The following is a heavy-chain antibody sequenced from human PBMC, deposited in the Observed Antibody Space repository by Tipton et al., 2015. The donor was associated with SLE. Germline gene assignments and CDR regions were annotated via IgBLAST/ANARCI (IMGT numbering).Heavy chain of an antibody. D-gene: IGHD4-23*01. Sequence: TLSLTCTVSGGSISSSSYYWSWIRQPAGKGLEWLGRIYTSGSTNYNPSLKSRVTISVDTSKNQFSLKLSSVTAADTAVYYCASGAVVSPCDYGAQATLVTVSS. CDR1: GGSISSSSYY. CDR2: IYTSGST. J-gene: IGHJ4*02. V-gene: IGHV4-61*02. CDR3: ASGAVVSPCDY.